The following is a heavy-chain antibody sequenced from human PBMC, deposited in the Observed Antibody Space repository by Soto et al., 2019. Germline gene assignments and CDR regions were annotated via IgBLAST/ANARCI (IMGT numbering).Heavy chain of an antibody. D-gene: IGHD2-2*01. CDR2: INSQTYGETT. CDR1: GFTFSNAC. Sequence: PGGSLRLSCAASGFTFSNACMVCVRRAPWKGLEWIGRINSQTYGETTAYAEPVKGIFTISRDDSKNMVYLQMGSPKAADTGVYYCTTEEIVSAGIYFDYWGQGT. J-gene: IGHJ4*02. CDR3: TTEEIVSAGIYFDY. V-gene: IGHV3-15*01.